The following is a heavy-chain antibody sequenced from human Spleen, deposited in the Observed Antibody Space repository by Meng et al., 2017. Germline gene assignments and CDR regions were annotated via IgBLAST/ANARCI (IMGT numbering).Heavy chain of an antibody. CDR1: GFTFDDYA. V-gene: IGHV3-43D*03. Sequence: GESLKISCAASGFTFDDYAIHWVRQAPGKGLEWVSLISWDGGSTYYADSVKGRFTISRDNSKNSLYLQMNSLRNEDTALYYCAKDEQHLDHYYGMDVWGQGTTVTVSS. D-gene: IGHD6-13*01. J-gene: IGHJ6*02. CDR3: AKDEQHLDHYYGMDV. CDR2: ISWDGGST.